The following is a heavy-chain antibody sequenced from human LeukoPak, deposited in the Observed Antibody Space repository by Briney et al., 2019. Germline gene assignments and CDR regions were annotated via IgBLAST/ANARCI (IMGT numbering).Heavy chain of an antibody. CDR1: GGTFSSYA. Sequence: ASVKVSCKASGGTFSSYAISWVRQAPGQGLEWMGRIIPILGIANYAQKFQGRVTITADKSTSTAYMELSSLRSEDTAVYYCARGMIEMATSFDYWGQGTLVTVSS. CDR2: IIPILGIA. V-gene: IGHV1-69*04. D-gene: IGHD5-24*01. CDR3: ARGMIEMATSFDY. J-gene: IGHJ4*02.